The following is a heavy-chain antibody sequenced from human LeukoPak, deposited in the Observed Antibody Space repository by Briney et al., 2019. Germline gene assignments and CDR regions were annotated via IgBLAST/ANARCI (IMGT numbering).Heavy chain of an antibody. CDR1: GGSFSGYY. CDR3: AGGRGYCSSTSCYTNEARNYYYYYYMTS. Sequence: PSETLSLTCAVYGGSFSGYYWSWIRQPPGKGLEWIGEINHSGSTNYNPSLKSRVTISVDTSKNQFSLKLSSVTAADTAVYYCAGGRGYCSSTSCYTNEARNYYYYYYMTSGAKGPRSPSP. J-gene: IGHJ6*03. V-gene: IGHV4-34*01. CDR2: INHSGST. D-gene: IGHD2-2*02.